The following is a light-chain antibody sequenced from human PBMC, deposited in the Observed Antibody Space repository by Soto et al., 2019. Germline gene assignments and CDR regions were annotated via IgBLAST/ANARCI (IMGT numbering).Light chain of an antibody. CDR2: GAS. CDR1: QSVSSN. Sequence: EIVMTQSPATLSVSPGERATLSCRASQSVSSNLAWYQQKPGQAPRLLIYGASTRATGIPARFSGSGSGTEFTLTISSLQSVDFAVYYCQQYDNWPLTFGGGTKVDI. V-gene: IGKV3-15*01. J-gene: IGKJ4*01. CDR3: QQYDNWPLT.